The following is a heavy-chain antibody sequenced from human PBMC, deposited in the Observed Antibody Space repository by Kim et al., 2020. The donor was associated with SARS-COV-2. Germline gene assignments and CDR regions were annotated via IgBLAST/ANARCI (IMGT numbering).Heavy chain of an antibody. CDR2: IIPIFGTA. CDR1: GGTFSSYA. CDR3: ARSPNWNYDRNFDY. V-gene: IGHV1-69*13. J-gene: IGHJ4*02. D-gene: IGHD1-7*01. Sequence: SVKVSCKASGGTFSSYAISWVRQAPGQGLEWMGGIIPIFGTANYAQKFQGRVTITADESTSTAYMELSSLRSEDTAVYYCARSPNWNYDRNFDYWGQGTLVTVSS.